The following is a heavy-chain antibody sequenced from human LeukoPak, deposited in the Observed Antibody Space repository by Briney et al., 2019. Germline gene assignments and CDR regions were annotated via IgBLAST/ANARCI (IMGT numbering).Heavy chain of an antibody. CDR1: GFTFSSYA. Sequence: PGGSLRLSCAASGFTFSSYAMSWVRQAPGKGLEWVSAISGSGGSTYYADSVKGRLTISRDNSKNTLYLQMNSLRAEDTAVYYCAKPRGADYYDSSGYPWGPFDYWGQGTLVTVSS. D-gene: IGHD3-22*01. CDR3: AKPRGADYYDSSGYPWGPFDY. CDR2: ISGSGGST. J-gene: IGHJ4*02. V-gene: IGHV3-23*01.